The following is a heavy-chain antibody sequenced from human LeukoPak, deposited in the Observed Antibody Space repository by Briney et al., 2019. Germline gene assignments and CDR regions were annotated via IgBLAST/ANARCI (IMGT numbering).Heavy chain of an antibody. CDR2: IYYSGST. D-gene: IGHD3-10*01. CDR3: TRGGSNFDY. J-gene: IGHJ4*02. Sequence: SETLSLTCTVSGGSISSYYWSWVRQPPEKGLEWIGYIYYSGSTNYNPPLKSRVTISVDTSKNQFSLQLTSVTAADTAVYFCTRGGSNFDYWGQGTLVTVSS. CDR1: GGSISSYY. V-gene: IGHV4-59*01.